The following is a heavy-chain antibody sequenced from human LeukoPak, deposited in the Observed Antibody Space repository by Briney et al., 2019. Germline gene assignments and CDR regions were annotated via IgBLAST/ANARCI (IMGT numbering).Heavy chain of an antibody. Sequence: SETLSLTCAVYGGSFSGYYWSWIRQPPGKGLEWIGEINHSGSTNYNPSLKSRVTISVDTSKNQFSLKLSSVTAADTAVYYCAGGRGTVGTSSWSGYYTLNRAFDIWGQGTMVTVSS. CDR3: AGGRGTVGTSSWSGYYTLNRAFDI. V-gene: IGHV4-34*01. D-gene: IGHD3-3*01. CDR1: GGSFSGYY. J-gene: IGHJ3*02. CDR2: INHSGST.